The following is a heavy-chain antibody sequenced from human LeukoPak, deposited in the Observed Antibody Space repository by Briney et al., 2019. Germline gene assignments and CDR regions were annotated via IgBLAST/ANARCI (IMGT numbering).Heavy chain of an antibody. V-gene: IGHV4-39*01. CDR3: ARQRGSYSDH. D-gene: IGHD3-16*01. CDR1: GGSISSSSFY. CDR2: INHSGST. Sequence: PSETLFITCTVSGGSISSSSFYWSWIRQPPGKGLEWIGEINHSGSTNYNPSLTSRVTISVDTSKNQYSLKLSSVTAADTAVYYCARQRGSYSDHWGQGTLVPVSS. J-gene: IGHJ4*02.